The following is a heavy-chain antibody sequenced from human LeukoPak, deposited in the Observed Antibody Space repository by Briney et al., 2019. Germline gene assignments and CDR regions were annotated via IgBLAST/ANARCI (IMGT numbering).Heavy chain of an antibody. CDR3: ARDSFYYDSSGPQG. CDR2: ISSSSSAM. Sequence: PGESLRLSCVASGFTFSSYSMNWVRQAPGKGLEWVSSISSSSSAMYYADSVKGRFTISRDNAKNSLFLQMNSLRAEDTAVYYCARDSFYYDSSGPQGWGQGTLVTVSS. D-gene: IGHD3-22*01. CDR1: GFTFSSYS. J-gene: IGHJ4*02. V-gene: IGHV3-21*01.